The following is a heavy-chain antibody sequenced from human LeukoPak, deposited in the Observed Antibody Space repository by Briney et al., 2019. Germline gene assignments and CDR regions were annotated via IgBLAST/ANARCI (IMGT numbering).Heavy chain of an antibody. J-gene: IGHJ4*02. D-gene: IGHD6-19*01. CDR3: AKESGQWLVRFAY. CDR2: ISSSSSAI. CDR1: GFTFSSYA. Sequence: GRSLRLSCAASGFTFSSYAMHWVRQAPGKGLEWVSYISSSSSAIYYADSVKGRFTISRDNSKNTLYLQMNSLRAEDTAVYYCAKESGQWLVRFAYWGQGTLVTVSS. V-gene: IGHV3-48*01.